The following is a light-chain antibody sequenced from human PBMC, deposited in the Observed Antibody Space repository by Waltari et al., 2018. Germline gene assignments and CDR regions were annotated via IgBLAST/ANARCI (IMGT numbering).Light chain of an antibody. CDR2: AAS. V-gene: IGKV1-39*01. CDR3: QQSYSTSST. CDR1: QSISSY. Sequence: DIQMTQSPSSLSASVGDRVTITCRASQSISSYLNWYQQKPGKAPKLLIYAASSLQSSVPSRFSGSGSGTDFTLTISSLQPEDFATYYCQQSYSTSSTFGGGTKVEIK. J-gene: IGKJ4*01.